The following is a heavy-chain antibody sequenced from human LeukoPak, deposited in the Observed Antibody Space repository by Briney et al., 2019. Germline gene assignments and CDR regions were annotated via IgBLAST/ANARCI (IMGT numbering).Heavy chain of an antibody. D-gene: IGHD2-2*02. V-gene: IGHV1-24*01. Sequence: ASVKVSCKVSGYTLTELSMHWVRQAPGKGLEWMGGFDPEDGETIYAQKFQGRVTMTEDTSTDTAYMELSSLRSEDTAVYYCATDLFSYWRDIVVVPAAIPPSSWWGQGTLVTVSS. J-gene: IGHJ4*02. CDR1: GYTLTELS. CDR3: ATDLFSYWRDIVVVPAAIPPSSW. CDR2: FDPEDGET.